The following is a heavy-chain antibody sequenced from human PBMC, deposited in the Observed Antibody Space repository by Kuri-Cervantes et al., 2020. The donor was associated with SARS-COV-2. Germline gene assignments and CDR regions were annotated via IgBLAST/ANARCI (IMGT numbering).Heavy chain of an antibody. CDR3: AKRPAVVRSFDY. CDR1: GFTFSSYA. Sequence: GGSLRLSCSASGFTFSSYAMSWVRQAPGKGLEWVSAISGSGGSTYYADSVKGRFTISRDNSKNTLYPQMNSLRAEDTAVYYCAKRPAVVRSFDYWGQGTLVTVSS. V-gene: IGHV3-23*01. D-gene: IGHD2-15*01. J-gene: IGHJ4*02. CDR2: ISGSGGST.